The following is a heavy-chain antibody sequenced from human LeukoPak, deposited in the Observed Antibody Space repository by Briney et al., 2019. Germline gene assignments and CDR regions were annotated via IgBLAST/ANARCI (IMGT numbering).Heavy chain of an antibody. CDR3: ARGQEKGAVVLAHDYYYMDV. J-gene: IGHJ6*03. Sequence: GASVKVPCQASGYTFTGYYMHWVRQAPGQGLEWMGWINPNSGGTNYAQKLQGRVTMTRDTSISTAYMELSRLRSEDTAVYYCARGQEKGAVVLAHDYYYMDVWGQGITVTVSS. V-gene: IGHV1-2*02. CDR2: INPNSGGT. D-gene: IGHD2-21*01. CDR1: GYTFTGYY.